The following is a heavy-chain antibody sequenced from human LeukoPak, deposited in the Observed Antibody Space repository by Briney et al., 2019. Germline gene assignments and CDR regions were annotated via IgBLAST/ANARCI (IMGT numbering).Heavy chain of an antibody. CDR3: ARAFGYDWRLDY. J-gene: IGHJ4*02. CDR1: GITVSSSY. D-gene: IGHD5-12*01. CDR2: IYSGGST. Sequence: GGSLRLFCAASGITVSSSYLSWVRQAPGKGLEWVSLIYSGGSTYYADSVKGRFTVSRDNSKNTLYLQMDSLRAEDTAVYYCARAFGYDWRLDYWGQGTLVTVSS. V-gene: IGHV3-53*01.